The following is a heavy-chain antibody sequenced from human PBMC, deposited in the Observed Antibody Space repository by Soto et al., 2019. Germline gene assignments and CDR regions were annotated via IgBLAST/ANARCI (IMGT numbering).Heavy chain of an antibody. D-gene: IGHD6-13*01. Sequence: QVQLVQSGAEVKKPGASVKVSCKASGYTFTSYAMHWVRQAPGQRLEWMGWSNAGNGNTKYSQKFQGRVTITRDTSASTAYMELSSLRSEDTAVYYCARGNEQQLVVNYFDYWGQGTLVTVSS. CDR3: ARGNEQQLVVNYFDY. CDR2: SNAGNGNT. J-gene: IGHJ4*02. V-gene: IGHV1-3*01. CDR1: GYTFTSYA.